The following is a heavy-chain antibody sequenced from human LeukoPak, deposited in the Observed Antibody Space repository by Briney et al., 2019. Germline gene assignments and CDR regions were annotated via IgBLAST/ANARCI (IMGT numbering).Heavy chain of an antibody. J-gene: IGHJ4*02. Sequence: ASVKVSCKASGGTFSSYAISWERQAPGQGLEWMGGIIPIFGTANYAQKFQGRVTITADKSTSTAYMELSSLRSEDTAVYYCASLLTAAAGTRPLWGQGTLVTVSS. CDR3: ASLLTAAAGTRPL. CDR1: GGTFSSYA. CDR2: IIPIFGTA. V-gene: IGHV1-69*06. D-gene: IGHD6-13*01.